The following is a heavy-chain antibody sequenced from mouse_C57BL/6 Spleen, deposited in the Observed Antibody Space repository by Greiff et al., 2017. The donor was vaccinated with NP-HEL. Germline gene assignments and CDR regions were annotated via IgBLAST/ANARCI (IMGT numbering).Heavy chain of an antibody. CDR1: GFTFSSYG. V-gene: IGHV5-6*01. J-gene: IGHJ4*01. CDR3: ARHWGFTTVVARYARDY. CDR2: ISSGGSYT. Sequence: VQLQQSGGDLVKPGGSLKLSCAASGFTFSSYGMSWVRQTPDKRLEWVATISSGGSYTYYPDSVKGRFTISRDNATNTLYLQRSSLKSEDTAMYYCARHWGFTTVVARYARDYWGQGTSVTVSS. D-gene: IGHD1-1*01.